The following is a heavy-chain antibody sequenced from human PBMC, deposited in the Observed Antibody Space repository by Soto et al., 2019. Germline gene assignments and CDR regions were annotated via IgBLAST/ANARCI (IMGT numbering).Heavy chain of an antibody. V-gene: IGHV3-23*01. CDR1: VFSFNSYA. D-gene: IGHD5-12*01. CDR3: AKEERVARDYYGMDV. CDR2: ISGNGSNK. J-gene: IGHJ6*02. Sequence: GGSLRLSCAASVFSFNSYAMGWVRQTPGKGLEWVSIISGNGSNKYYADSVKGRFTTSRDNSKNTLYLQMNSLRAEDTAVYYCAKEERVARDYYGMDVWGQGTTVTVSS.